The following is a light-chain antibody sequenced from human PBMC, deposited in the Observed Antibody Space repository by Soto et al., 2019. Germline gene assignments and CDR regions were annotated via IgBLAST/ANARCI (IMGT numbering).Light chain of an antibody. J-gene: IGKJ2*01. V-gene: IGKV3-20*01. CDR3: QLFGSSPRYT. CDR2: GAS. Sequence: EIGLTQSPGTLSLSPGERATLSCRTSQSVTSTYLAWYQQKPGQPPRLLIYGASSRATGIPDRFSGSGSGTDFTLTISRLEPEDFAVYYCQLFGSSPRYTFGQGTKLEIK. CDR1: QSVTSTY.